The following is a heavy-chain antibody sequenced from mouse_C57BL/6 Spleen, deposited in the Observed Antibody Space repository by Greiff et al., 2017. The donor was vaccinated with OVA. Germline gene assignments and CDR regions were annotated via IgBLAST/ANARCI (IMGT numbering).Heavy chain of an antibody. J-gene: IGHJ2*01. CDR2: ISDGGSYT. D-gene: IGHD3-2*02. CDR3: ARGLLRLVYFDY. Sequence: EVKLVESGGGLVKPGGSLKLSCAASGFTFSSYAMSWVRQTPEKRLEWVATISDGGSYTYYPDNVKGRFTISRDNAKNNLYLQMSHLKSEDTAMYYCARGLLRLVYFDYWGQGTTLTVSS. V-gene: IGHV5-4*03. CDR1: GFTFSSYA.